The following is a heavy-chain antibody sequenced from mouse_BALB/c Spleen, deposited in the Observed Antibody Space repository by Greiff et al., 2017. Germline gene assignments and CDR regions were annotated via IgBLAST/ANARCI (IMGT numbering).Heavy chain of an antibody. J-gene: IGHJ2*01. CDR3: AYGPYYYFDY. D-gene: IGHD1-1*02. CDR1: GFNIKDTY. V-gene: IGHV14-3*02. Sequence: EVKLVESGAELVKPGASVKLSCTASGFNIKDTYMHWVKQRPEQGLEWIGRIDPANGNTKYDPKFQGKATITADTSSNTAYLQLSSLTSEDTAVYYCAYGPYYYFDYWGQGTTLTVSS. CDR2: IDPANGNT.